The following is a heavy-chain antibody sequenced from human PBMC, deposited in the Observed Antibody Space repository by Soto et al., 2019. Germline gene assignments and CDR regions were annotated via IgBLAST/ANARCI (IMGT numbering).Heavy chain of an antibody. CDR2: ISYDGSNK. J-gene: IGHJ6*02. D-gene: IGHD6-25*01. Sequence: QVQLVESGGGVVQPGRSLRLSCAASGFTFSSYGMHWVRQAPGKGLEWVAVISYDGSNKYYADSVKGRFTISRDNSKNTLYLQMNSLRAEDTAVYYCAKDRRPNYSYGMDFWGQGTTVTVSS. CDR3: AKDRRPNYSYGMDF. CDR1: GFTFSSYG. V-gene: IGHV3-30*18.